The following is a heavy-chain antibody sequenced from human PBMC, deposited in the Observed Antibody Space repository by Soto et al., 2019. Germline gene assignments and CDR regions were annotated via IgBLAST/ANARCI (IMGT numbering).Heavy chain of an antibody. Sequence: ASVKVSCKASGYTFTDYYIQWVRQAPGQGLEWMGWINPNSGGTYYAQKFEGRVTMTRGTSITTAYMELSMLRSDDTAVYYCARDCGVTTVLTNWLDPWGQGTRVTVSS. D-gene: IGHD4-17*01. CDR2: INPNSGGT. J-gene: IGHJ5*02. CDR1: GYTFTDYY. V-gene: IGHV1-2*02. CDR3: ARDCGVTTVLTNWLDP.